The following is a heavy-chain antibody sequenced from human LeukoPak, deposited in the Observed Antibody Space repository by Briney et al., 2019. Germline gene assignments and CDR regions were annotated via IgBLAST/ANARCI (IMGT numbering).Heavy chain of an antibody. CDR2: IYYSGST. Sequence: SETLSLTCTVSGGSISSYYWSWIRQPPGKGLEWIGFIYYSGSTNYNPSLKTRVTISVDTSKNQFSLKLSSVTAADTAVYYCATYSGSYGAFDPWGQGTLVTVSP. J-gene: IGHJ5*02. CDR1: GGSISSYY. CDR3: ATYSGSYGAFDP. V-gene: IGHV4-59*01. D-gene: IGHD1-26*01.